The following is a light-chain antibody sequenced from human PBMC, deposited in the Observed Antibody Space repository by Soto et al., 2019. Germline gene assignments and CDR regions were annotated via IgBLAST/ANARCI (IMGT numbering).Light chain of an antibody. CDR1: SSDVGGYKY. V-gene: IGLV2-14*01. CDR2: DVS. CDR3: TSYTSSSTYV. Sequence: QSALTQPASVSGSPGQSIAISCTGTSSDVGGYKYVSWYQQHPGKAPKLMIYDVSNWPSGVSDRFSGSKSGNTASLTISGLQAEDEADYYCTSYTSSSTYVFGPGTKVTVL. J-gene: IGLJ1*01.